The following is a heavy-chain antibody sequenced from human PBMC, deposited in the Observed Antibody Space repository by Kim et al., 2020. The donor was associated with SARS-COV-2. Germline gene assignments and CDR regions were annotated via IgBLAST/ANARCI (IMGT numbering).Heavy chain of an antibody. V-gene: IGHV3-9*01. CDR3: AKGSRGYYYYGFDN. Sequence: GGSLRLSCAASGFTFGDFSMHWVRQAPGKGLEWVAGLSGNSEDIAYADSVKGRFTISRDNAKNSLYLQMNSLRAEDTALYYCAKGSRGYYYYGFDNWGQG. CDR2: LSGNSEDI. D-gene: IGHD3-10*01. J-gene: IGHJ4*02. CDR1: GFTFGDFS.